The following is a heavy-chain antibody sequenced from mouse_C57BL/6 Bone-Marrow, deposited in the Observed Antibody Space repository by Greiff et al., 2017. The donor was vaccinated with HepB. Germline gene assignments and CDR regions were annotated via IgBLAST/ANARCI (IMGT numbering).Heavy chain of an antibody. CDR3: AKMMVTRRGYAMDY. V-gene: IGHV2-5*01. D-gene: IGHD2-3*01. CDR2: IWRGGST. Sequence: VQLQQSGPGLVQPSQSLSITCTVSGFSLTSYGVHWVRQSPGKGLEWLGVIWRGGSTDYNAAFMSRLSITKDNSKSQVFFKMNSLQADDNAIYYCAKMMVTRRGYAMDYWGQGTSVTVSS. J-gene: IGHJ4*01. CDR1: GFSLTSYG.